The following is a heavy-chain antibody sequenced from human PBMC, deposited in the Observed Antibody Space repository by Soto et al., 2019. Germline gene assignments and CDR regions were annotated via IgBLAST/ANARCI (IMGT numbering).Heavy chain of an antibody. J-gene: IGHJ6*02. Sequence: GGSLRLSCAASGFTFSSYAMSWVRQAPGKGLEWVSAISGSGGSTYYADSVKGRFTISRDNSKNTLYLQMNSLRAEDTAVYYCANSAKGHYYYGMDVWGQGTTATVSS. CDR3: ANSAKGHYYYGMDV. CDR1: GFTFSSYA. V-gene: IGHV3-23*01. CDR2: ISGSGGST.